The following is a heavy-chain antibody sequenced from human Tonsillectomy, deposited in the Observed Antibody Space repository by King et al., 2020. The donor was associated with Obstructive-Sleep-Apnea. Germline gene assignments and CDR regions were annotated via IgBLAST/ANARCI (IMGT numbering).Heavy chain of an antibody. Sequence: QLQLQESGPGMVKPSETLSITCTVSGGSVSTTNYFWGWIRQPPGKGLEWIGNIYYRGDTYYNPSLKSRVTMTVDTSENQFSLRLTSVTAADTAVYYCARHDLVVVPTASPTFIDYWGRGTLVTVSS. CDR2: IYYRGDT. CDR1: GGSVSTTNYF. CDR3: ARHDLVVVPTASPTFIDY. V-gene: IGHV4-39*01. J-gene: IGHJ4*02. D-gene: IGHD2-21*02.